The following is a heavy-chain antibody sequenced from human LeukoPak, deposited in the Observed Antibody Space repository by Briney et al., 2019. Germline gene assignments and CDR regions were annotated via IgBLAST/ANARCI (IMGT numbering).Heavy chain of an antibody. CDR3: ARVGGGYCSGGSRCYLGDYFDY. CDR2: ISSSSSTI. CDR1: GFTFSSYS. D-gene: IGHD2-15*01. Sequence: PGGSLRLSCAASGFTFSSYSMNWVRQAPGKGLEWVSYISSSSSTIYYADSVKGRFIISRDNAKNALYLQMNSLRAEDTAVYYCARVGGGYCSGGSRCYLGDYFDYWGQGTLVTVSS. J-gene: IGHJ4*02. V-gene: IGHV3-48*01.